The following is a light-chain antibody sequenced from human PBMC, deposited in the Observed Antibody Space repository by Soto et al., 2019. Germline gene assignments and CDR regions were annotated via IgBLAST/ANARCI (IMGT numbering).Light chain of an antibody. CDR1: QGISNY. CDR2: AAS. V-gene: IGKV1-27*01. Sequence: DIQMTQSPSSLSVSGGDRVTITCRASQGISNYLAWYQQKPGKVPKLLIYAASTLQSEVPSRFSGSGSGTDFTLTINSLQPEDVATYYCQKYDSAPFTFGPGNKVDFK. CDR3: QKYDSAPFT. J-gene: IGKJ3*01.